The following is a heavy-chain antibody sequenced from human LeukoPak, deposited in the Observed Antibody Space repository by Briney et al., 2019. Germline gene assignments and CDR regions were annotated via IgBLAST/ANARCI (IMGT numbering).Heavy chain of an antibody. CDR3: AKDLEGYCSSTSCYDLGY. J-gene: IGHJ4*02. CDR1: GFTFSDHY. Sequence: GGSLRLSCAASGFTFSDHYMDWVRQAPGKGLEWVGRSRNKANSYTTEYAASVKGRFTISRDDSKNSLYLQMNSLKTEDTAVYYCAKDLEGYCSSTSCYDLGYWGQGTLVTASS. D-gene: IGHD2-2*01. CDR2: SRNKANSYTT. V-gene: IGHV3-72*01.